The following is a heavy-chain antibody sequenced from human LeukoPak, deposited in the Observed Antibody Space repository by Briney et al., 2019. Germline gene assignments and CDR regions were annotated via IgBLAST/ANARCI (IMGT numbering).Heavy chain of an antibody. J-gene: IGHJ4*02. CDR2: ISGSGGST. CDR3: AKDSIGFYYGSGTGY. Sequence: PGGSLRLSCAASGFTFSSYAMSWVRQAPGKGLEWVPAISGSGGSTYYADSVKGRFTISRGNSKNTLYLQMNSLGAEDTAVYYCAKDSIGFYYGSGTGYSGQGTLVTVSS. CDR1: GFTFSSYA. D-gene: IGHD3-10*01. V-gene: IGHV3-23*01.